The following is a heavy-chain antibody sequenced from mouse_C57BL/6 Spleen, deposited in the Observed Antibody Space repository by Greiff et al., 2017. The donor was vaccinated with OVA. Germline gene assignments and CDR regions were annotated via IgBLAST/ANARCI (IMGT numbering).Heavy chain of an antibody. D-gene: IGHD2-4*01. V-gene: IGHV10-1*01. J-gene: IGHJ4*01. CDR2: IRSKSNNYAT. CDR1: GFSFNTYA. CDR3: VRHANYDYDESAMDY. Sequence: EVQGVESGGGLVQPKGSLKLSCAASGFSFNTYAMNWVRQAPGKGLEWVARIRSKSNNYATYYADSVKDRFTISRDDSESMLYLQMNNLKTEDTAMYYCVRHANYDYDESAMDYWGQGTSVTVSS.